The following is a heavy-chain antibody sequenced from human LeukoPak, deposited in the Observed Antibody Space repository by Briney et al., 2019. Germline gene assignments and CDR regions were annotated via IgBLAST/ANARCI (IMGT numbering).Heavy chain of an antibody. CDR3: AKRGFSGYYFHY. J-gene: IGHJ4*02. V-gene: IGHV3-23*01. CDR2: ISGSGGST. CDR1: GFTFSNYA. D-gene: IGHD3-22*01. Sequence: GGSLRLSCAASGFTFSNYAMSRVRQAPGKGLDWVSSISGSGGSTYYADSVKGRFTISRDNSKNTIYLQMNSLRAEDTAVYYCAKRGFSGYYFHYWGQGTLVSVSS.